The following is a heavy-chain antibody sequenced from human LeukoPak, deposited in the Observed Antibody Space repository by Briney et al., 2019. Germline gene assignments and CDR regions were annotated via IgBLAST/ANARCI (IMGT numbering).Heavy chain of an antibody. J-gene: IGHJ4*02. V-gene: IGHV3-23*01. CDR3: AKDQSAVEVD. Sequence: GGSLRLSCAASGFTFSSYAMSWVRQAPGKGLEWVSAISGSGGSAYYADSVKGRFTISRDNSKNTLFLQMNTLRAKDTAVYYCAKDQSAVEVDWGQGTLVTVSS. CDR1: GFTFSSYA. CDR2: ISGSGGSA. D-gene: IGHD4-23*01.